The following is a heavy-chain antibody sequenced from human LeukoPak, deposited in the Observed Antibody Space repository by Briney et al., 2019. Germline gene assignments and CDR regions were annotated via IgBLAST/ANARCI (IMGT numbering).Heavy chain of an antibody. CDR1: GFTFSSYG. CDR3: AKGPETWEPFDY. Sequence: GGSLRLSCAASGFTFSSYGMHWVRQAPGKGLEWVAVISYDGSNKYYADSVKGRFTISRDNSKNTLYLQMNSLRAEDTAVYYCAKGPETWEPFDYWGQGTLVTVSS. J-gene: IGHJ4*02. CDR2: ISYDGSNK. V-gene: IGHV3-30*18. D-gene: IGHD1-26*01.